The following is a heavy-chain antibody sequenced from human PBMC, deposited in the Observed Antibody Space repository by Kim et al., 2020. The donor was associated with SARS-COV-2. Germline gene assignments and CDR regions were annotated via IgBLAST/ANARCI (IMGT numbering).Heavy chain of an antibody. CDR2: ISWNSGSI. CDR1: GFTFGDYA. Sequence: GGSLILSFASFGFTFGDYAMHWVRQAPGKGLEWVSGISWNSGSIGYADSVKGRFTISRDNAKNSLYLQMNSLRAEDTALYYCAKGASLFAAAGISWFDPWGQGTLVTVSS. J-gene: IGHJ5*02. CDR3: AKGASLFAAAGISWFDP. V-gene: IGHV3-9*01. D-gene: IGHD6-13*01.